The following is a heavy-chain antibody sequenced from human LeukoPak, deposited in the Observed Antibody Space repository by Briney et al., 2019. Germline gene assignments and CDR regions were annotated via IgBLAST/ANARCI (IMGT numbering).Heavy chain of an antibody. Sequence: GGSLRLSCAASVFTFNSYAMLGVRRARGRGRVGVSAISGSGGNTYYADSVKGRFTISRDNSKNTLYLQMNSLRAEDTAVYYCAKVPIAAAGVDDFDYWGQGTLVTVSS. CDR2: ISGSGGNT. CDR1: VFTFNSYA. CDR3: AKVPIAAAGVDDFDY. V-gene: IGHV3-23*01. D-gene: IGHD6-13*01. J-gene: IGHJ4*02.